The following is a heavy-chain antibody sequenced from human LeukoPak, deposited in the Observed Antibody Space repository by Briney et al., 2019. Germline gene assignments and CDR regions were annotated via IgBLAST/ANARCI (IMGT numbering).Heavy chain of an antibody. CDR2: IHHSGSR. V-gene: IGHV4-4*02. D-gene: IGHD6-13*01. Sequence: PSGTLSLTCAVSGGSISSDNWRSWVRQPPGKGLEWIGEIHHSGSRNYNPSLKSRVIISVDKSKNQFSLKLSSVTVADTALYYCACKTTAAVGTFDYWGQGTLVTVSS. CDR3: ACKTTAAVGTFDY. CDR1: GGSISSDNW. J-gene: IGHJ4*02.